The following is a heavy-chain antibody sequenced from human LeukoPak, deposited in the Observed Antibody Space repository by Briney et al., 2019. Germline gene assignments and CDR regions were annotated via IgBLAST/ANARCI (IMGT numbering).Heavy chain of an antibody. CDR2: FVRGST. V-gene: IGHV3-23*01. CDR1: GFTLSSYP. CDR3: TRAAPYGTSWYGKNDY. D-gene: IGHD6-13*01. Sequence: GGSLRLSCAASGFTLSSYPMNWVRQAPGKGLEWVSTFVRGSTYYADTVQGRFTISRDSSKNTLYLQMNSLRADDTALYFCTRAAPYGTSWYGKNDYWGQGTLVAVSP. J-gene: IGHJ4*02.